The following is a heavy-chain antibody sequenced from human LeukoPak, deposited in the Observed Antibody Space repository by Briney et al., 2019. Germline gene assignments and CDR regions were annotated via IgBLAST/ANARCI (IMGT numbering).Heavy chain of an antibody. V-gene: IGHV3-64*01. Sequence: GRALRLSCAASGFTFSSYAMHWVRQAPGKGLEYVSAISSNGGSTYYANSVKGRFTISRDNSKNTLYLQMGSLRAEDMAVYYCARDRLPGYCSGGSCVGYWGQGTLVTVSS. CDR2: ISSNGGST. J-gene: IGHJ4*02. CDR3: ARDRLPGYCSGGSCVGY. D-gene: IGHD2-15*01. CDR1: GFTFSSYA.